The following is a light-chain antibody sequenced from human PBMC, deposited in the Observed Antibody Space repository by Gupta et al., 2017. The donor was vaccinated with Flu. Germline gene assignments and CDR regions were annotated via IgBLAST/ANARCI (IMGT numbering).Light chain of an antibody. CDR1: SSDVGAYNF. V-gene: IGLV2-11*01. CDR2: DVS. Sequence: SALTQPRSVSGSPGQSVTISCTGTSSDVGAYNFVSWYQQPPGKAPKLMIYDVSEWPSGPPDRCAASNSATTAFLTISALQAEDDADYFSCSDEISDSVLFGGGTKLTVL. CDR3: CSDEISDSVL. J-gene: IGLJ2*01.